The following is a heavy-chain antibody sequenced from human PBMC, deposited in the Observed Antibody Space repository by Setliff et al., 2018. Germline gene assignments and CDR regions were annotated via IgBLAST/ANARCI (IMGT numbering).Heavy chain of an antibody. Sequence: GGSLRLSCAASGFNFFSYAMHWVRQAPGKGLEWVAFIRYNGNNQYYSDSVKGRFTTSRDNSKNTLNLQMNGLRAEDTAVYYCAKANAMVVTSHSYGMDVWGQGTTVTVSS. CDR2: IRYNGNNQ. V-gene: IGHV3-30*02. D-gene: IGHD2-21*02. J-gene: IGHJ6*02. CDR1: GFNFFSYA. CDR3: AKANAMVVTSHSYGMDV.